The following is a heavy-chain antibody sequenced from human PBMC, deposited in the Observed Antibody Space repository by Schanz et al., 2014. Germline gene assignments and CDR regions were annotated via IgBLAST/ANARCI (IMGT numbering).Heavy chain of an antibody. Sequence: QVHLVQSGAEVKKPGSSVKVSCKASGGTFSSYTISWVRQAPGQGLEWMGRIIPILGIANYAQKFQGRVTFTADKSTSTAFLEVNSLRSEDTAVYYCARGPSQGYSYGHNIGAYYYGMDVWGQGTTVTVSS. V-gene: IGHV1-69*09. CDR3: ARGPSQGYSYGHNIGAYYYGMDV. J-gene: IGHJ6*02. D-gene: IGHD5-18*01. CDR1: GGTFSSYT. CDR2: IIPILGIA.